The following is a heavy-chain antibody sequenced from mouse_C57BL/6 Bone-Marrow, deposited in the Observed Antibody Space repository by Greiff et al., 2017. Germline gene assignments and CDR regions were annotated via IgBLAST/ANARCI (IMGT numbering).Heavy chain of an antibody. J-gene: IGHJ2*01. V-gene: IGHV1-52*01. CDR2: IDPSDSDT. CDR1: GYTFTSYW. D-gene: IGHD1-1*01. Sequence: QVQLQQPGAELVRPGSSVKLSCKASGYTFTSYWMHWVKQRPIQGLEWIGNIDPSDSDTHYNQKFKDKATLTVDKSSSTAYMQLSSLTSEDSAVYYCARRGYYGSSLYFDYWGQGTTLTVSS. CDR3: ARRGYYGSSLYFDY.